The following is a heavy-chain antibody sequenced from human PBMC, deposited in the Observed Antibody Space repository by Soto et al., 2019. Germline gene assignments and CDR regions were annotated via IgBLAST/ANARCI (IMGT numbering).Heavy chain of an antibody. V-gene: IGHV3-21*01. CDR3: ARDLASATGTFDY. CDR2: ISSSSNNM. Sequence: EVQLVESGGGLVKPGGSLRLSCAGSGVTFSGYSMNWVRQAPGKGLEWVSSISSSSNNMYYADSVKGRFTMSRDNAKNSLYLQMNSLRVDDTAVYYCARDLASATGTFDYWGQGTLVTVSS. CDR1: GVTFSGYS. J-gene: IGHJ4*02. D-gene: IGHD1-1*01.